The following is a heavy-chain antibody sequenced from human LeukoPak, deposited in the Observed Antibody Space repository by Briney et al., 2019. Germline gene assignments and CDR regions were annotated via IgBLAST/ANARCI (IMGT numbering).Heavy chain of an antibody. CDR3: ASAGDSSGYFQGFDY. D-gene: IGHD3-22*01. V-gene: IGHV4-59*01. CDR1: GGSISSYY. J-gene: IGHJ4*02. Sequence: SETLSLTCTVSGGSISSYYWSWIRQPPGKGLEWIGYIYYSGSTNYNPSLKSRVTISVDTSKNQFSLKLSSVTAADTAVYYCASAGDSSGYFQGFDYWGQGTLVTVSS. CDR2: IYYSGST.